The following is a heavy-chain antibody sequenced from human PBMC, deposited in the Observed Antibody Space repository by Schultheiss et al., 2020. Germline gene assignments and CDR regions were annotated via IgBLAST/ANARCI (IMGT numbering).Heavy chain of an antibody. Sequence: ASVKVSCKASGYTFTSYGISWVRQAPGQGLEWMGWISAYNGNTNYAQKLQGRVTMTTDTSTSTAYMELRSLRSDDTAVYYCARADRDSSGYYPHDAFDIWGQGTMVTVSS. CDR3: ARADRDSSGYYPHDAFDI. D-gene: IGHD3-22*01. V-gene: IGHV1-18*04. CDR2: ISAYNGNT. J-gene: IGHJ3*02. CDR1: GYTFTSYG.